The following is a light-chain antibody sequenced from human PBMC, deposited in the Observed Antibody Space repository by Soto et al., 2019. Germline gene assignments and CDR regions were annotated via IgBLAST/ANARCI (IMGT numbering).Light chain of an antibody. J-gene: IGKJ1*01. Sequence: EIGLSQSPCILSLSTGERASLSCGASQSISSSFLACCRRKPGDAPSLRIYGASSSATGIPHRFSGTGYETDFTRTICSLESEDFAVYCCHQRGNWPRRFAHGTKVDIK. CDR3: HQRGNWPRR. V-gene: IGKV3D-20*02. CDR2: GAS. CDR1: QSISSSF.